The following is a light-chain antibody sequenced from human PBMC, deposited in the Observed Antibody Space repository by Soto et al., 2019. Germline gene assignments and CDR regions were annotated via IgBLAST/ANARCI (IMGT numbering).Light chain of an antibody. V-gene: IGLV2-14*01. Sequence: SVLTQPASVSGSPGQSITISCTGTSSDVGGYNYVSWYQQHPGKAPKLMIYEVSNRPSGVSNRFSGSKSGNTASLTISGLQAEDEADYYCSSYTSSSSFVFAPGTKVTV. CDR1: SSDVGGYNY. CDR2: EVS. CDR3: SSYTSSSSFV. J-gene: IGLJ1*01.